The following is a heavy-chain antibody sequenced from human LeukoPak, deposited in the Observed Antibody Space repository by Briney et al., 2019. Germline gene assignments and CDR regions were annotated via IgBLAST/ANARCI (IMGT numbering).Heavy chain of an antibody. D-gene: IGHD6-19*01. CDR1: GGSISSSSYY. CDR2: IYYSGST. J-gene: IGHJ6*03. V-gene: IGHV4-39*07. CDR3: ARIAVAGGYYYYSMDV. Sequence: SETLSLTCTVSGGSISSSSYYWGWIRQPPGKGLEWIGSIYYSGSTNYNPSLKSRVTISVDTSKNQFSLKLSSVTAADTAVYYCARIAVAGGYYYYSMDVWGKGTTVTVSS.